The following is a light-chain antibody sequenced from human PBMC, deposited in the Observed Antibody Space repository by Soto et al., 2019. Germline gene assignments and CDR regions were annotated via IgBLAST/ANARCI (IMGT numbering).Light chain of an antibody. V-gene: IGKV3-15*01. J-gene: IGKJ1*01. CDR1: QSVSSN. Sequence: EIVMTQSPATLSVSPGERATLSCRASQSVSSNLAWYQQKPGQAPRLLIYDASTRATGIPARFSGSGSGTEFTLTISSLQSEDFAVYYCQLYNNWPRAWTFGQGTKVEIK. CDR2: DAS. CDR3: QLYNNWPRAWT.